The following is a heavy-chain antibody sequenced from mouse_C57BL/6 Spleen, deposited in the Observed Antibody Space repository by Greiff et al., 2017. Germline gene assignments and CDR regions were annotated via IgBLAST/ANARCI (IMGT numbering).Heavy chain of an antibody. D-gene: IGHD2-14*01. CDR2: INPNNGGT. CDR3: AGGVRRGYYYAMDY. CDR1: GYTFTDYY. Sequence: EVQLQQSGPELVKPGASVKISCKASGYTFTDYYMNWVKQSHGKSLEWFGDINPNNGGTSYNQKFKGKATLTVDKSSSTAYMELRSLTSEDSAVYYCAGGVRRGYYYAMDYWGQGTSVTVSS. V-gene: IGHV1-26*01. J-gene: IGHJ4*01.